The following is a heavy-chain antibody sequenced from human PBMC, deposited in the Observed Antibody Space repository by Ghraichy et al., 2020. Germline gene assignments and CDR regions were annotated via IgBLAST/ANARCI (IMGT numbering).Heavy chain of an antibody. CDR3: SKDPGTSGWYFSLDY. CDR2: ITGNGGST. J-gene: IGHJ4*02. D-gene: IGHD6-19*01. V-gene: IGHV3-23*01. Sequence: GGSLRLSCSASGFPFSYFAMGWVRQAPGKGIEWVSAITGNGGSTYYADSVKGRFTISRDNSKNTLYLQMNSLRADDTAVYYCSKDPGTSGWYFSLDYWGQGTLVTVPS. CDR1: GFPFSYFA.